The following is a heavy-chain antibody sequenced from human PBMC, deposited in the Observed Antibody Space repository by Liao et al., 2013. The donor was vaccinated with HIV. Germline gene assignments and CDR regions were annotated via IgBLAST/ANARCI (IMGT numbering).Heavy chain of an antibody. Sequence: QVQLQESGPGLVKPSQTLSLTCTVSGGSISSGSYYWSWIRQPPGKGLEWIGEINHSGSTNYNPSLKSRVTISVDTSENQFSLKLSSVTAADTAVYYCARGPSKRTGPDYWGQGTLVTVSS. D-gene: IGHD3/OR15-3a*01. J-gene: IGHJ4*02. CDR3: ARGPSKRTGPDY. CDR1: GGSISSGSYY. CDR2: INHSGST. V-gene: IGHV4-39*07.